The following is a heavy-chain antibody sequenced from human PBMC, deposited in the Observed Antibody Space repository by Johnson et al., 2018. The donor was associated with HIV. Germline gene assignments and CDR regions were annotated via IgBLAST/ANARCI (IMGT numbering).Heavy chain of an antibody. CDR2: ISGSGGST. CDR1: GFTFSSYA. D-gene: IGHD6-25*01. J-gene: IGHJ3*02. CDR3: AKETPSSGGTFDI. V-gene: IGHV3-23*04. Sequence: VQLVESGGGVVQPGRSLRLACAASGFTFSSYAMSWVRQAPGKGLEWVSAISGSGGSTYYADSVKGRFTISRDNSKNTLYVQMNSLRAEDTAVYYCAKETPSSGGTFDIWGQGTMVTVSS.